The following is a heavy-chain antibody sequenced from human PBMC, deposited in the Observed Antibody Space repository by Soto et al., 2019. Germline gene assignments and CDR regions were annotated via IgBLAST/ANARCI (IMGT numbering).Heavy chain of an antibody. CDR2: TYYRSKWYN. CDR1: GDSVSSNSAA. V-gene: IGHV6-1*01. D-gene: IGHD3-3*01. J-gene: IGHJ6*04. CDR3: ARDLRPDYDFSSGHIDA. Sequence: PSQTLSLTCAISGDSVSSNSAALNWIRQSPSRGLEWLGRTYYRSKWYNDYAVSVKSRITINPDTSKNQFSLQLNSVTPEDTAVYYCARDLRPDYDFSSGHIDAWCKGTTVTISS.